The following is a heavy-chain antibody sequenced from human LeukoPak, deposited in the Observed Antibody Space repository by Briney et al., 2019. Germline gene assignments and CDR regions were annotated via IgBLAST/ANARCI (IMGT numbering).Heavy chain of an antibody. CDR2: IGKVGDI. Sequence: GGSLRLSCAAFGFTFSTSDMHWVRQPRGRGLEWVSGIGKVGDIYYLGSVRGRFTISRDNGKNSLYLQMNSLRAGDTALYHCVRGSPIGFDPWGQGTLVTVSS. V-gene: IGHV3-13*04. CDR3: VRGSPIGFDP. D-gene: IGHD2-15*01. CDR1: GFTFSTSD. J-gene: IGHJ5*02.